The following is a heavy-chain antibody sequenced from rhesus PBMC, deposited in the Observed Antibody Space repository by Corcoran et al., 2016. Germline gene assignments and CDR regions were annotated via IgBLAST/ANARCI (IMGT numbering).Heavy chain of an antibody. Sequence: QGQLQESGPGLVKPSETLPLTCAVSGASISSHYWSWIRQPPGKGLEWIGYISGGSGSTKYNPSLKGPVTISRGTSKNQISRKLTAVTAADTAVYYCARDESNRFDVWGAGVLVTVSS. CDR1: GASISSHY. V-gene: IGHV4S6*01. CDR2: ISGGSGST. CDR3: ARDESNRFDV. J-gene: IGHJ5-1*01.